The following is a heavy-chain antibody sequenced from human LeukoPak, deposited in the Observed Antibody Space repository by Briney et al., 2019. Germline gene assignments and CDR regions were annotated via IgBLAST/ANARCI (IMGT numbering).Heavy chain of an antibody. J-gene: IGHJ4*02. D-gene: IGHD2-15*01. CDR2: ISSSSSYI. CDR1: GFTFSSYS. V-gene: IGHV3-21*01. CDR3: ARATNGNVMVVASD. Sequence: KPGGSLRLSCAASGFTFSSYSMNWVRQAPGKGLEWVSSISSSSSYIYYADSVKGRFTISRDNAKNSLYLQMNSLRAEDTAVYYCARATNGNVMVVASDWGQGTLVTVSS.